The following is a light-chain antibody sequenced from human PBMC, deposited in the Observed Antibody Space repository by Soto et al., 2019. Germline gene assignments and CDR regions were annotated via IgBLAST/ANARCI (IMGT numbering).Light chain of an antibody. CDR1: QSVSSSS. CDR3: QQYGSSPGT. V-gene: IGKV3-20*01. CDR2: GAS. Sequence: EIVLTQSPGTLSLSPGERATLSCRASQSVSSSSLAWYQQKPGQAPRLLIYGASSGATGIPDRFSGSGSGTDFTLTISRLEPEDFAVYYCQQYGSSPGTFGQGTKVEIK. J-gene: IGKJ1*01.